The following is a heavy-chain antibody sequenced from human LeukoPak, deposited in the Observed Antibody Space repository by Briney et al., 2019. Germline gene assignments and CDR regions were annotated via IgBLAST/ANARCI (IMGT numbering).Heavy chain of an antibody. V-gene: IGHV3-33*01. Sequence: GGSLRLSCAASGFTFDTYGMNWVRQAPGKGLEWVAIIWYDGSDKYYAESVKGRFTISRDNSKNTMYLQVNSLRPEDTAVYYCARVGCTGGSCLAYNYYAMDVWGQGTTVTVSS. CDR1: GFTFDTYG. D-gene: IGHD2-15*01. CDR2: IWYDGSDK. J-gene: IGHJ6*02. CDR3: ARVGCTGGSCLAYNYYAMDV.